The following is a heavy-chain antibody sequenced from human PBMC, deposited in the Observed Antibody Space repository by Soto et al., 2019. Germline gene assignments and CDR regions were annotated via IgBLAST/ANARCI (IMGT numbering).Heavy chain of an antibody. CDR3: AKDLIWYSSSSRGYYYGMDV. J-gene: IGHJ6*02. CDR2: ISGSGGST. Sequence: PGGSLRLSCAASGFTFSSYAMSWVRQAPGKGLEWVSAISGSGGSTYYADSVKGRFTISRDNSKNTLYLQMNSLRAEDTAVYYCAKDLIWYSSSSRGYYYGMDVWGQGTTVTVSS. CDR1: GFTFSSYA. V-gene: IGHV3-23*01. D-gene: IGHD6-6*01.